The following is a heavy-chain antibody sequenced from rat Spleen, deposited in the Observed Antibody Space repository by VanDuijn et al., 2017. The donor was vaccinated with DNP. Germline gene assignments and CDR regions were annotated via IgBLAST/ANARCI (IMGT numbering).Heavy chain of an antibody. J-gene: IGHJ2*01. Sequence: EVQLVESGGGLVQPGRSLKLSCAASGFTFSNYGMAWVRQAPTKGLEWVAAIRHDGSSTYYRDSVKGRFTISRDNAKNTQYLQMNSLRSEDTATYYCARADFDYWGQGVMVTVSS. CDR3: ARADFDY. V-gene: IGHV5-29*01. CDR2: IRHDGSST. CDR1: GFTFSNYG.